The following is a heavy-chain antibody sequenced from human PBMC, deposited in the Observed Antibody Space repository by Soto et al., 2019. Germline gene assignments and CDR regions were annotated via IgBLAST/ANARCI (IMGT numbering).Heavy chain of an antibody. Sequence: QVQLVQSGAEVKKPGSSVKVSCTASGGTFSSYTISWVRQAPGQGLEWMGRIIPILGIANYAQKFQGRVTITADKSTSTAYMELSSLRSEDTAVYYCARGEDFNWFDPWGQGTLVTVSS. J-gene: IGHJ5*02. CDR3: ARGEDFNWFDP. CDR1: GGTFSSYT. CDR2: IIPILGIA. V-gene: IGHV1-69*02. D-gene: IGHD3-10*01.